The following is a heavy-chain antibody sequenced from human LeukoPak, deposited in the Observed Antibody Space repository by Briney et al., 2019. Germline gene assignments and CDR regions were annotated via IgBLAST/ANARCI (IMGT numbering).Heavy chain of an antibody. CDR2: IYYSGST. CDR3: ARRSIVGATSAGNAFDI. V-gene: IGHV4-39*01. J-gene: IGHJ3*02. D-gene: IGHD1-26*01. CDR1: GGSISSSSYY. Sequence: SETLSLTCTVSGGSISSSSYYWGWIRQPPGKGLEWIGSIYYSGSTYYNPSLKSRVTISVDTSKNQFSLKLSSVTAADTAVYYCARRSIVGATSAGNAFDIWGQGTMVTVSS.